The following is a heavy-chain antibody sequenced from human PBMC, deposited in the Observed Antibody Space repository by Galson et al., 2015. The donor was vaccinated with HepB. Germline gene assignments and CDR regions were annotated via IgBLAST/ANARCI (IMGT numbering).Heavy chain of an antibody. D-gene: IGHD6-13*01. CDR2: IYPGDSDI. CDR3: ARIGPGLSGSIAAAGI. V-gene: IGHV5-51*01. CDR1: GYSLTSYW. Sequence: QSGAEVKKPGESLKISCKGSGYSLTSYWIGWVRQMPGKGLEWMGVIYPGDSDIRYSPSFQGQVTISADKSISTAYLQWSSLKASDTAMYYCARIGPGLSGSIAAAGIWGQGTLVTVSS. J-gene: IGHJ4*02.